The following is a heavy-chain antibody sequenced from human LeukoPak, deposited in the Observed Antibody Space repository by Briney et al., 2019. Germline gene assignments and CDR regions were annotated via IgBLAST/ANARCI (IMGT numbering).Heavy chain of an antibody. V-gene: IGHV3-23*01. CDR3: TRGDGHDAFDI. J-gene: IGHJ3*02. Sequence: GGSLRLSCAASGFPFSSYSMTWVRQAPGKGLEWVSGLSGSGGSTYYADSVKGRFTISRDTSKNTLYLQMNSLRAEDTAVYYCTRGDGHDAFDIWGQGTMVTVSS. CDR1: GFPFSSYS. D-gene: IGHD5-24*01. CDR2: LSGSGGST.